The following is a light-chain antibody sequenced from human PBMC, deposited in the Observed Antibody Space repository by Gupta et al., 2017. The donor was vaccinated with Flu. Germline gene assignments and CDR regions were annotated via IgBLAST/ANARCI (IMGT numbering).Light chain of an antibody. CDR1: QGIRND. J-gene: IGKJ1*01. CDR2: GAS. V-gene: IGKV1-6*01. Sequence: PSSLSASVGDRVTITCRTSQGIRNDLGWYQQKPGKAPKLLIYGASNLQSGVPSRFCGSGSGTDFSLTISSLQPEDFATYYCLQDYTYPRTFGQGTKVEIK. CDR3: LQDYTYPRT.